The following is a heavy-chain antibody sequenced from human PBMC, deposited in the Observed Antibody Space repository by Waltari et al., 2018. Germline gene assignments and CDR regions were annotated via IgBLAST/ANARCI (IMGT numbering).Heavy chain of an antibody. CDR1: GYTFTDYY. D-gene: IGHD5-12*01. J-gene: IGHJ5*02. CDR3: ARANGDSGYDS. CDR2: INPHRGGT. Sequence: QVQLVQSGAEVKKPGASVKVSCKASGYTFTDYYIHWMRQAPGQGLDCMGRINPHRGGTGYAQKFQGRVTRTRDTSISTAYMEVSRLRSDDTAVYYCARANGDSGYDSWGQGTLLTVSS. V-gene: IGHV1-2*06.